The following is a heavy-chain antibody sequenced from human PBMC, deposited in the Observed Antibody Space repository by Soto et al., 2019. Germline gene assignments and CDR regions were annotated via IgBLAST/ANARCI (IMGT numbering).Heavy chain of an antibody. V-gene: IGHV1-3*01. Sequence: ASVKVSCKASGYTFSTYAIHWVRQAPGQRLEWMGWINAGNGNTKYSQKFQGRVTITRDTSASTAYMELSSLRSEDTAVYYCARSPTYSSSFSDYWGQGTLVTVS. J-gene: IGHJ4*02. CDR2: INAGNGNT. D-gene: IGHD6-6*01. CDR1: GYTFSTYA. CDR3: ARSPTYSSSFSDY.